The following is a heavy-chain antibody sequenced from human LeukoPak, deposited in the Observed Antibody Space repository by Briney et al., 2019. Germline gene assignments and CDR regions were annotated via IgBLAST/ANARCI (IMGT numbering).Heavy chain of an antibody. CDR1: GFTFSSYW. D-gene: IGHD6-13*01. V-gene: IGHV3-15*04. J-gene: IGHJ4*02. CDR2: IERPTDGGTI. Sequence: GGSLRLSCAASGFTFSSYWMSWVRQAPGKGLEWVALIERPTDGGTIHYAAPVIGRFTISRDDSKNMAYLQMNSLRTEDTAVYYCTTGYGSSWYGWGQGTLVTVSS. CDR3: TTGYGSSWYG.